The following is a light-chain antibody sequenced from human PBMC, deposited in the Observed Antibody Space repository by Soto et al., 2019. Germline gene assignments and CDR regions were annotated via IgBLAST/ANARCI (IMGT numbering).Light chain of an antibody. CDR1: SSDVGSYNL. CDR2: EGS. J-gene: IGLJ2*01. V-gene: IGLV2-23*01. CDR3: CSYAGSVV. Sequence: QSALTQPASVSGSPGQSITISCTGTSSDVGSYNLVSWYQQHPGKAPKLMIYEGSKRPSGVSNRFSGSKSGNTASLTISGSQAEDEADYYCCSYAGSVVFGGGTKLTVL.